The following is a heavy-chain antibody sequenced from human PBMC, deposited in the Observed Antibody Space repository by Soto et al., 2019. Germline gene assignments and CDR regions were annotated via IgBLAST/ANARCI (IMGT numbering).Heavy chain of an antibody. V-gene: IGHV4-59*01. Sequence: QVQLQESGPGLVKPSETLYLTCTVSGGSINNYYWNWIRQPPGKGLEWIGYIYYSGSTNYNPSLESRVTISVDTSKNQFSLKLSSVTAADTAFYYCARGGYDILTGFRPYYFEYWGQGTLLTVSS. CDR1: GGSINNYY. D-gene: IGHD3-9*01. CDR3: ARGGYDILTGFRPYYFEY. CDR2: IYYSGST. J-gene: IGHJ4*02.